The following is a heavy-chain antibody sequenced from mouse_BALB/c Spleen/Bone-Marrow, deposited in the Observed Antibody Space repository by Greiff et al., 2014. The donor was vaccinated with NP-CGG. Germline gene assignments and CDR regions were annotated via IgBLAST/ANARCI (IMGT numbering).Heavy chain of an antibody. D-gene: IGHD1-1*02. CDR1: GYSFTGYT. V-gene: IGHV1-18*01. CDR2: INPYNGGT. Sequence: EVQVVESGPELVKPGASMKISCKASGYSFTGYTMNWVKQSHGKNLEWIGRINPYNGGTSYNQKFKGKATLTVDKSSSTAYMDLLSLTSEDSAVYYCASSYGYDAMDYWGQGTSVTVSS. CDR3: ASSYGYDAMDY. J-gene: IGHJ4*01.